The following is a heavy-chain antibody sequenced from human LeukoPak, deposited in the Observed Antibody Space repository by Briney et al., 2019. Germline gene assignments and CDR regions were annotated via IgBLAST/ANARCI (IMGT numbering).Heavy chain of an antibody. J-gene: IGHJ2*01. V-gene: IGHV1-69*13. D-gene: IGHD3-3*01. Sequence: SVKVSCKASGGTFSSDAISWVRQAPGQGLEWMGGIIPIFGTANYAPKFQGRVTITADESTSTAYMELSSLRSEDTAVYYCAKVAYDFWSGYYAGYFDLWGRGTLVTVSS. CDR3: AKVAYDFWSGYYAGYFDL. CDR1: GGTFSSDA. CDR2: IIPIFGTA.